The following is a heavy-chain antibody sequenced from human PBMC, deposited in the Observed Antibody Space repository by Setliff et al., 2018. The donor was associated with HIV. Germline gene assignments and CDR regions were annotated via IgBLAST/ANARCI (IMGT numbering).Heavy chain of an antibody. CDR1: GASFSGYY. CDR3: VREGAGSGSYYLDF. CDR2: IYPSGRT. D-gene: IGHD3-10*01. J-gene: IGHJ4*02. V-gene: IGHV4-30-2*06. Sequence: SETLSLTCAVYGASFSGYYWNWIRQSPGKGLEWIGYIYPSGRTYYNPSLKNRVTMSIDRSKKQFSLNLSSVTAADTALYFCVREGAGSGSYYLDFWGQGILVTVS.